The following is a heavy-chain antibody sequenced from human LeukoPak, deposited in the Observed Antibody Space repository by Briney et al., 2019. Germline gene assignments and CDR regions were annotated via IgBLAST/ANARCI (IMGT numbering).Heavy chain of an antibody. CDR1: GGSISSYY. Sequence: SETLSLTCTVSGGSISSYYWSWIRQPPGKGLEWMGYIYYSGSTNYNPSLKSRVTISVDTSKNQFSLKLSSVTAADTAVYYCARSLLRSVANWFDPWGQGTLVTVSS. CDR3: ARSLLRSVANWFDP. D-gene: IGHD3-3*01. V-gene: IGHV4-59*13. J-gene: IGHJ5*02. CDR2: IYYSGST.